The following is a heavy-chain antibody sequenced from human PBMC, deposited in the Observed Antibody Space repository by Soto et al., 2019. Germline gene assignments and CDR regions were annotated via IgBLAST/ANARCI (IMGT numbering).Heavy chain of an antibody. V-gene: IGHV1-18*01. CDR3: ARGRYGDY. CDR1: GYAFTTYG. D-gene: IGHD1-1*01. Sequence: QVHLVQSGAEVKKPGASVKVSCKGSGYAFTTYGITWVRQAPGQGLEWMGWISAHNGNTNYAPKLQGRVTVTRDTSTGTADMELRSLRYDDAAVYYCARGRYGDYWGQGALVTVSS. CDR2: ISAHNGNT. J-gene: IGHJ4*02.